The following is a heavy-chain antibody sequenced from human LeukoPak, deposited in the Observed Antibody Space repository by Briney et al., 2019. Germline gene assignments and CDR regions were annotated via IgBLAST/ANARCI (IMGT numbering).Heavy chain of an antibody. D-gene: IGHD6-19*01. CDR3: AKDQKVAGIYYYYYMGV. CDR1: GFTFSSYG. J-gene: IGHJ6*03. Sequence: GESLRLSCAASGFTFSSYGMHWVRQAPGKGLEWVAFIRYDGSNKYYADSVKGRFTISRDNSKNTLYLQMNSLRAEDTAVYYCAKDQKVAGIYYYYYMGVWGKGATVTVSS. V-gene: IGHV3-30*02. CDR2: IRYDGSNK.